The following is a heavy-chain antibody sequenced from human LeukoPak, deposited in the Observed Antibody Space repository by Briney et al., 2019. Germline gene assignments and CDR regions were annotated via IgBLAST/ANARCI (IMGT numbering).Heavy chain of an antibody. CDR2: IYYSGST. D-gene: IGHD3-16*02. CDR1: GGSISSYY. V-gene: IGHV4-59*08. CDR3: ARHPYDYVWGSYHNFDY. Sequence: PSETLSLTCTVSGGSISSYYWSWIRQPPGKGLEWIGYIYYSGSTNYNPSLKSRVTISVDTSKNQFSLKLSSVTAADTAVYYCARHPYDYVWGSYHNFDYWGQGTLVTVSS. J-gene: IGHJ4*02.